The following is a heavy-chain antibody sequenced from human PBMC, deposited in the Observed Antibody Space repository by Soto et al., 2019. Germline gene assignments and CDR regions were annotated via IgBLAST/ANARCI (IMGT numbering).Heavy chain of an antibody. J-gene: IGHJ5*02. CDR1: GVTFSNYA. D-gene: IGHD3-10*01. V-gene: IGHV3-23*01. CDR3: AKGSWVTPGSAGGNWLDR. Sequence: EVQFLESGGGLVQPGGSLRLACAASGVTFSNYAMNWVRQAPGKGLEWVSGISHTGNSTYYADSVKGRLTISRYYSQNMLFLQMNSLTAEDTDFYYCAKGSWVTPGSAGGNWLDRWGPGTRVTVSS. CDR2: ISHTGNST.